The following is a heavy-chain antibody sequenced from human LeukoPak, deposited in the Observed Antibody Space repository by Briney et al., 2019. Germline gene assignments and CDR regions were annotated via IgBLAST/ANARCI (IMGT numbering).Heavy chain of an antibody. CDR2: ISANGGGT. V-gene: IGHV3-23*01. CDR1: GFTFSTYA. CDR3: ARGRGAAGTSPNFDY. J-gene: IGHJ4*02. D-gene: IGHD6-13*01. Sequence: PGGSLRLSCAASGFTFSTYAMTWVRQAPGKGLEWVSSISANGGGTYYADSVKGRFIISRDNSKNTLYLQMNSLRAEDTAVYYCARGRGAAGTSPNFDYWGQGTLVTVSS.